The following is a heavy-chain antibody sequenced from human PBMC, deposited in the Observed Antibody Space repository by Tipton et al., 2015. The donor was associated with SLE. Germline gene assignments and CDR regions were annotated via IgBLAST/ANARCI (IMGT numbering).Heavy chain of an antibody. CDR2: IYTSGST. J-gene: IGHJ4*02. D-gene: IGHD6-19*01. CDR3: ARLAVAGMWYYFDF. Sequence: TLSLTCTVSGGSISSHYWSWIRQPPGKGLGWIGYIYTSGSTNYNPSLKSRVTISVDTSKNQFSLKLSSVTAADTAVYYCARLAVAGMWYYFDFWGQGAPVTVSS. CDR1: GGSISSHY. V-gene: IGHV4-4*08.